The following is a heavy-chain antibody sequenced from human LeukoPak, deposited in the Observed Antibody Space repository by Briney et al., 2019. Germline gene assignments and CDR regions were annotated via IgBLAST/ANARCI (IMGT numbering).Heavy chain of an antibody. CDR3: ARRGAARGGPFDY. V-gene: IGHV4-4*07. D-gene: IGHD6-6*01. CDR2: IYTSGST. Sequence: PSETLSLTCTVSGGSISGYYWSWIRQPAGKGLEWIGRIYTSGSTNYNPSLKSRVTISVGTSKNQFSLKLSSVTAADTAVYYCARRGAARGGPFDYWGQGTLVTVSS. J-gene: IGHJ4*02. CDR1: GGSISGYY.